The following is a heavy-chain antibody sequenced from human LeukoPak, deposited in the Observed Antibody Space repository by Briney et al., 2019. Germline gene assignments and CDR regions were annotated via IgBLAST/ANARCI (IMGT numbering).Heavy chain of an antibody. CDR1: GGSFSGYY. CDR3: ARGQEKRWLQFRTSYDY. CDR2: INHSGST. D-gene: IGHD5-24*01. Sequence: PSETLSLTCAVYGGSFSGYYWSWIRQPQGKGLEWIGEINHSGSTNYNPSLKSRVTISVDTSKNQFSLKLSSVTAADTAVYYCARGQEKRWLQFRTSYDYWGQGTLVTVSS. J-gene: IGHJ4*02. V-gene: IGHV4-34*01.